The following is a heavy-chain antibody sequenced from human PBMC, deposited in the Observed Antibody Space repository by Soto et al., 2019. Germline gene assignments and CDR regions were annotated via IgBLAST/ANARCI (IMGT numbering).Heavy chain of an antibody. D-gene: IGHD6-13*01. Sequence: PSETLSLTCTVSGGSISSYYWSWIRQPPGKGLEWIGYIYYSGSTNYNPSLKSRVTISVDTSKNQFSLKLSSVTAADTAVYYCARGGPYSSSWYNYYYSMDVWGQGTTVTVSS. V-gene: IGHV4-59*01. CDR1: GGSISSYY. CDR2: IYYSGST. CDR3: ARGGPYSSSWYNYYYSMDV. J-gene: IGHJ6*02.